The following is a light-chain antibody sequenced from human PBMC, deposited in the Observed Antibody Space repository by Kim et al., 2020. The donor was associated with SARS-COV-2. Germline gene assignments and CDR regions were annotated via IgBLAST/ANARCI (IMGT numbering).Light chain of an antibody. J-gene: IGKJ1*01. V-gene: IGKV3-20*01. CDR1: QSIRSNF. CDR3: QHYGSTPRA. CDR2: GAS. Sequence: SPGERATRSCRASQSIRSNFLAWYQQKPGQAPRLLIYGASTRATGIPDRFSGSGSGAEFTLTIRRLETEDFAVYYCQHYGSTPRAFGQGTKVDIK.